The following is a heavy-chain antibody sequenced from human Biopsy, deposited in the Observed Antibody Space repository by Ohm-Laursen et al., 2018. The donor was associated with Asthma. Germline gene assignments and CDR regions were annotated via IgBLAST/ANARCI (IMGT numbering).Heavy chain of an antibody. Sequence: GTLSLTCDVSPGSFSGYYWSWIRQPPGKGLEWIGEINHSGSTNYNPSLKSRVTISVDTSKNQFSLKLSSVTAADTAVYYCARAGQCSSTSCYNPGWFDPWGQGTLVTVSS. D-gene: IGHD2-2*01. CDR3: ARAGQCSSTSCYNPGWFDP. V-gene: IGHV4-34*01. CDR2: INHSGST. J-gene: IGHJ5*02. CDR1: PGSFSGYY.